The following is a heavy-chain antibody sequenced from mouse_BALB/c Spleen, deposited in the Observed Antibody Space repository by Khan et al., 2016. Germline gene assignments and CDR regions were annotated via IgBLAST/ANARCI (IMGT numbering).Heavy chain of an antibody. J-gene: IGHJ4*01. CDR1: GYSFTSYY. CDR3: ASSTQSFYAMDY. D-gene: IGHD1-1*01. CDR2: IDTFNGGT. V-gene: IGHV1S135*01. Sequence: EVELVESGPELMKPGASVKISCKASGYSFTSYYMHWVKQSHGKSLEWIGYIDTFNGGTSYNQKFKGKATLTVDKSSSTAYMHLSSLTSEYSAIYYCASSTQSFYAMDYWGQGTSVTVSS.